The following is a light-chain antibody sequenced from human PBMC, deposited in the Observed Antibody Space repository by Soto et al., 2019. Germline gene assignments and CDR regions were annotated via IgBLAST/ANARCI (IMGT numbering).Light chain of an antibody. CDR3: QHYDSLPFT. Sequence: DIQMTQSPTSLSASVGDRVTITCQASQDINNFLNWFQQKPGKAPELLIYDASNLETGVPSRFSGSGSGTHFTFTISSLQPEDIATYYCQHYDSLPFTFGPGTKVDIK. J-gene: IGKJ3*01. V-gene: IGKV1-33*01. CDR1: QDINNF. CDR2: DAS.